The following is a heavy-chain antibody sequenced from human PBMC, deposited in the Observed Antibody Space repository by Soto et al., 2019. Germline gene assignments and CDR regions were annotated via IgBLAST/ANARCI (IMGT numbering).Heavy chain of an antibody. CDR1: GFTFSSYA. J-gene: IGHJ3*02. CDR3: ARALVATIFDAFDI. Sequence: HPGGSLRLSCAASGFTFSSYAMHWVRQAPGKGLEYVSAISSNGGSTYYANSVKGRFTISRDNSKNTLYLQMGSLRAEDMAVYYCARALVATIFDAFDIWGQGTMVTVSS. D-gene: IGHD5-12*01. V-gene: IGHV3-64*01. CDR2: ISSNGGST.